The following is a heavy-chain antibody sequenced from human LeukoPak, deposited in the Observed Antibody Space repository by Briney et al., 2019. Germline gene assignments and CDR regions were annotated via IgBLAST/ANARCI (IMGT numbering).Heavy chain of an antibody. CDR1: GGSISSYY. CDR3: ASPRGGGSSYPFDY. Sequence: SETLSLTCTVSGGSISSYYWGWIRQPPGKGLEWIGSIYYSGSTYYNPSLKSRVTISVDTSKNQFSLKLSSVTAADTAVYYCASPRGGGSSYPFDYWGQGTLVTVSS. J-gene: IGHJ4*02. CDR2: IYYSGST. D-gene: IGHD2-15*01. V-gene: IGHV4-39*07.